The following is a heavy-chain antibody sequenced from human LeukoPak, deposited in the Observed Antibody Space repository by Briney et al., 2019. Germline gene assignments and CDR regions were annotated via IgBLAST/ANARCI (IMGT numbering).Heavy chain of an antibody. CDR3: ARDLIAAGMDV. Sequence: GSLRLSCVASGFTFSSYGMHWIRQPPGKGLEWIGYIYYSGSTNYNPSLKSRVTISVDTSKNQFSLKLSSVTAADTAVYYCARDLIAAGMDVWGKGTTVTVSS. J-gene: IGHJ6*03. CDR1: GFTFSSYG. V-gene: IGHV4-59*01. CDR2: IYYSGST. D-gene: IGHD6-13*01.